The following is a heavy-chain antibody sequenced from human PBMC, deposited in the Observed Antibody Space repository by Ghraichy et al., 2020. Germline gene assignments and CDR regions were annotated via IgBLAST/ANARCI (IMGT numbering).Heavy chain of an antibody. V-gene: IGHV3-7*01. CDR1: EFTFSSYL. D-gene: IGHD3-10*01. CDR2: IKQDGSEK. J-gene: IGHJ2*01. Sequence: ETLSLTCAASEFTFSSYLMSWVRQAPGKGLEWVANIKQDGSEKYYVDSVKGRFTISRDNAKNSLYLQMNSLRAEDTAVYYCARVSGWGSSWYFDLWGRGTLVTVSS. CDR3: ARVSGWGSSWYFDL.